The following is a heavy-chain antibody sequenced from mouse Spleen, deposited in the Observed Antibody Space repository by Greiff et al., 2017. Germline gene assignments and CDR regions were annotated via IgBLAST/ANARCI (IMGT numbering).Heavy chain of an antibody. CDR2: IYPYNGVS. Sequence: EVQGVESGPELVKPGASVKISCKASGYSFTGYYMHWVKQSHGNILDWIGYIYPYNGVSSYNQKFKGKATLTVDKSSSTAYMELRSLTSEDSAVYYCAREGLRRGFAYWGQGTLVTVSA. V-gene: IGHV1-31*01. CDR1: GYSFTGYY. CDR3: AREGLRRGFAY. J-gene: IGHJ3*01. D-gene: IGHD2-12*01.